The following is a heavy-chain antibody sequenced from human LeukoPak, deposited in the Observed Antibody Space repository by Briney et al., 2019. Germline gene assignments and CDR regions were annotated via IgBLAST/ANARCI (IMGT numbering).Heavy chain of an antibody. V-gene: IGHV4-4*07. CDR1: GGSISSYY. CDR2: ILTSGRT. CDR3: VRDLEEYYFGSAYNTGTYYYYFMDV. Sequence: SETLSLTCTVSGGSISSYYWSWIRQPAGKGLEWSGRILTSGRTNYNPSLKSRVTISVDTSKSQFSLKLSSVTAADTAVYYCVRDLEEYYFGSAYNTGTYYYYFMDVWGKGTTVTVSS. J-gene: IGHJ6*03. D-gene: IGHD3-10*01.